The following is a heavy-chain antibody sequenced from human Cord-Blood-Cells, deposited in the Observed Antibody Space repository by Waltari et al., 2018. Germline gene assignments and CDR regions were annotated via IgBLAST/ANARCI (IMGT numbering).Heavy chain of an antibody. D-gene: IGHD3-10*01. Sequence: QVQLVESGGGVVQPGRSLRLSCAASGFTFSSYGMHWVRQAPGKGLEWVAVIWYDGSNKYYADSVKGRFTISRDNSKNTLYLQMNSLRAEDTAVYYCARELLNQPRGKFIDYWGQGTLVTVSS. J-gene: IGHJ4*02. CDR1: GFTFSSYG. CDR3: ARELLNQPRGKFIDY. CDR2: IWYDGSNK. V-gene: IGHV3-33*01.